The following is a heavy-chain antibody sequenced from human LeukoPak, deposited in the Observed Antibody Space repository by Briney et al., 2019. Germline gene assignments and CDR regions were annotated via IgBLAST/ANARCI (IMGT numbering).Heavy chain of an antibody. CDR1: GYTFTSYD. J-gene: IGHJ6*02. D-gene: IGHD6-13*01. V-gene: IGHV1-8*01. CDR3: AVTGYSSSWYGSYYYYGMDV. CDR2: MNLNSGNT. Sequence: ASVKVSCKASGYTFTSYDINWVRQATGQGLEWMGWMNLNSGNTGYAQKFQGRATMTRNTSISTAYMELSSLRSEDTAVYYCAVTGYSSSWYGSYYYYGMDVWGQGTTVTVSS.